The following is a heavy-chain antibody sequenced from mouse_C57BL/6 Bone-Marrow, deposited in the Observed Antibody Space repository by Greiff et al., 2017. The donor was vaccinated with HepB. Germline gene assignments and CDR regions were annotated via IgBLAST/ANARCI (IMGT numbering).Heavy chain of an antibody. CDR1: YFAFMASA. D-gene: IGHD1-1*01. V-gene: IGHV1-49*01. CDR3: GEFISTVVAPYFDV. J-gene: IGHJ1*03. Sequence: LQQSGAELVRPGSSVKLSCKDSYFAFMASAMHWVKQRPGHGLEWIGSFTMYSDATEYSENFKGKATLTANTSSSTAYMELSSLTSEDSAVYYRGEFISTVVAPYFDVCGTGTTVTVSS. CDR2: FTMYSDAT.